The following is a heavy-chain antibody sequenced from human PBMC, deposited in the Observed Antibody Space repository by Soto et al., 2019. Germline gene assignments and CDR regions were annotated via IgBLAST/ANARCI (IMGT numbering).Heavy chain of an antibody. J-gene: IGHJ4*02. V-gene: IGHV3-7*01. CDR3: ARDVNDFWSGYYGSSDY. Sequence: PGGSLRLSXAASGFTFSSFWMSWVRQAPGKGLEWVANIKQDGSEKYYVDSVKGRFTIPRDNAKNSLYLQMNSLRAEDTAVYYCARDVNDFWSGYYGSSDYWGQGTLVTVSS. CDR1: GFTFSSFW. CDR2: IKQDGSEK. D-gene: IGHD3-3*01.